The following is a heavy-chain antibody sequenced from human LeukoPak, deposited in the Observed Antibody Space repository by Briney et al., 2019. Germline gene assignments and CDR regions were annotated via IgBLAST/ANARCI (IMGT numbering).Heavy chain of an antibody. V-gene: IGHV5-51*01. CDR2: VYPGDSDT. J-gene: IGHJ4*02. Sequence: GESLKISCKGSEYSFTIFWIAWVRQMPGKGPEWMGMVYPGDSDTRYSPSFEGQVTFSADKSISTAYLQWSSLGASDTAVYYCARRGCNGGSCYAYWGQGTLVTVSS. CDR1: EYSFTIFW. D-gene: IGHD2-15*01. CDR3: ARRGCNGGSCYAY.